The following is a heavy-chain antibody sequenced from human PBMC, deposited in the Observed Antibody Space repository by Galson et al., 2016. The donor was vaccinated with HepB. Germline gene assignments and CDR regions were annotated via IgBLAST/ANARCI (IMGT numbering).Heavy chain of an antibody. CDR3: ANSWSGYYTPFDY. Sequence: SLRLSCAASGFTFSSYALHWVRQAPGKGLEWVAVISFDGSSKYYADSVKGRFTISRDNSKNMVYLEMNSLRPEDTAVYYCANSWSGYYTPFDYWGQGTLVTVSS. CDR2: ISFDGSSK. J-gene: IGHJ4*02. CDR1: GFTFSSYA. D-gene: IGHD3-3*01. V-gene: IGHV3-30*04.